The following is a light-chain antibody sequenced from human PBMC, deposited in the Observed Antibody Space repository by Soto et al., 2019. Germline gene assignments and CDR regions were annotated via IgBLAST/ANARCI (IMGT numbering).Light chain of an antibody. Sequence: QPVLTQSSSASASLGSSVKLTCTLGRGHSSYIIAWHQQNPGKAPRYLMKLEGSGSYNKGSGVPDRFSGSSSGADRYLTISNLHFEDEADYYCETWDSNTRVFGGGTKVTVL. CDR1: RGHSSYI. V-gene: IGLV4-60*02. CDR3: ETWDSNTRV. CDR2: LEGSGSY. J-gene: IGLJ2*01.